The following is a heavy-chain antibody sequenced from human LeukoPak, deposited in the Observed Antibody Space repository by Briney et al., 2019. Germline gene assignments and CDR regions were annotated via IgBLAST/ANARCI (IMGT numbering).Heavy chain of an antibody. CDR1: GGSISSGSYY. CDR2: IYTSGST. CDR3: ARAVGRYPLGDYYYYYMDV. V-gene: IGHV4-61*02. J-gene: IGHJ6*03. D-gene: IGHD1-26*01. Sequence: SETLSLTCTVSGGSISSGSYYWSWIRQPAGKGLEWIGRIYTSGSTNYNPSLKSRVTISVDTSKNQFSLKLSSVTAADTAVYYCARAVGRYPLGDYYYYYMDVWGKGTTVTISS.